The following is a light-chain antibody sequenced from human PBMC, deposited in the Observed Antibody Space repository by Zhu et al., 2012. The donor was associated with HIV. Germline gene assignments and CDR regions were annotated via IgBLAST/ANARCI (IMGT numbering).Light chain of an antibody. Sequence: DVQLTQSPSFLSASVGDRVTITCRASQGISNHLAWYHQKPGKAPKLLIYGASVLQSGVPSRFSGSGSGTEFTLTISSLQPEDFATYFCQHLTLYPTFGEGPRW. V-gene: IGKV1-9*01. J-gene: IGKJ4*01. CDR2: GAS. CDR1: QGISNH. CDR3: QHLTLYPT.